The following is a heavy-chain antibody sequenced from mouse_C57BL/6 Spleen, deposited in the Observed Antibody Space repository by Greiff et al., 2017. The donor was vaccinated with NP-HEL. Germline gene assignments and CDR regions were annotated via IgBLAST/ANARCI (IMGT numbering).Heavy chain of an antibody. CDR3: TTAYYSNRDFDY. CDR2: ISSGGDYI. Sequence: EVQRVESGEGLVKPGGSLKLSCAASGFTFSSYAMSWVRQTPEKRLEWVAYISSGGDYIYYADTVKGRFTISRDNARNTLYLQMSSLKSEDTAMYYCTTAYYSNRDFDYWGQGTTLTVSS. J-gene: IGHJ2*01. V-gene: IGHV5-9-1*02. D-gene: IGHD2-5*01. CDR1: GFTFSSYA.